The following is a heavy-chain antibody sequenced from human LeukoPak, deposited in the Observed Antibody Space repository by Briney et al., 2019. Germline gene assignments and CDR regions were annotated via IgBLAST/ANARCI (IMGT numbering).Heavy chain of an antibody. CDR2: IIPIFGTA. CDR3: AGSATIPPFTFDY. J-gene: IGHJ4*02. Sequence: GASVKVSCKASGGTFSSYAISWVRQAPGQGLEWMGGIIPIFGTANYAQKFQGRVTITADESTSTAYMELSSLRSEDTAVYYCAGSATIPPFTFDYWGQGTLVTVSS. CDR1: GGTFSSYA. V-gene: IGHV1-69*13. D-gene: IGHD5-24*01.